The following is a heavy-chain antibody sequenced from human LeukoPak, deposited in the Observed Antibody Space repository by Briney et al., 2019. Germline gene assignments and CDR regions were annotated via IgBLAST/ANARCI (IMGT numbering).Heavy chain of an antibody. CDR1: GFTFSTYS. CDR3: AREIFNGFDI. V-gene: IGHV3-21*01. J-gene: IGHJ3*02. Sequence: GGSLRLSCAASGFTFSTYSMNWVRQAPGKGLEWVSFISTSSNYIYHADSVKGRFTTSRDNAKNSLYLQMNSLRAEDTAVYFCAREIFNGFDIWGQGTMVTVSS. CDR2: ISTSSNYI.